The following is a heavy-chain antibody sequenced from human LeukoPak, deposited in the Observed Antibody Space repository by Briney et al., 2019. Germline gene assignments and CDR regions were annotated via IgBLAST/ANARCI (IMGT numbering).Heavy chain of an antibody. Sequence: SVKVSCKASGGTFSSYAISWVRQAPGQGLEWMGGIIPIFGTANYAQKFQGRVTITADKSTSTAYMELSSLRSEDTAVYYCARAQAAAYPFDYWGQGTLVTISS. D-gene: IGHD6-13*01. J-gene: IGHJ4*02. CDR2: IIPIFGTA. V-gene: IGHV1-69*06. CDR3: ARAQAAAYPFDY. CDR1: GGTFSSYA.